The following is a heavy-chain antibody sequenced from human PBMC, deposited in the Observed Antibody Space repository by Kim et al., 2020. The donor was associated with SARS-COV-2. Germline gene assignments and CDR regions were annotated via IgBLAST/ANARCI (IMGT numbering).Heavy chain of an antibody. CDR3: AREHDSSGYAHWYFDL. V-gene: IGHV4-31*03. J-gene: IGHJ2*01. Sequence: TLSLTCTVSGGSISSGGYYWSWIRQHPGKSLEWIGYIYYSGSTYYNPSLKSRVTISVDTSKNQFSLKLRSVTAADTAVYYCAREHDSSGYAHWYFDLWGRGTLVTVSS. CDR2: IYYSGST. D-gene: IGHD3-22*01. CDR1: GGSISSGGYY.